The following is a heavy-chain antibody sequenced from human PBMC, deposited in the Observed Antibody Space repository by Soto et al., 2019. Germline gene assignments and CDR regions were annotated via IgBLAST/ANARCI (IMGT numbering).Heavy chain of an antibody. J-gene: IGHJ4*02. CDR2: IYYSGST. Sequence: PSETLSLTCTVSGGSISSYYWSWIRQPPGKGLEWIGYIYYSGSTNYNPSLKSRVTISVDTSKNQFSLKLSSVTAADTAVYYCARGRPDLITIFGVVIIGPFDYWGQGILVTVSS. CDR1: GGSISSYY. CDR3: ARGRPDLITIFGVVIIGPFDY. D-gene: IGHD3-3*01. V-gene: IGHV4-59*01.